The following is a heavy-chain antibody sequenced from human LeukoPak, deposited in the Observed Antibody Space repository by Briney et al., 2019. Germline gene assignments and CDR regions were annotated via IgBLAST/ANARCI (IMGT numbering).Heavy chain of an antibody. CDR2: IYYSGST. CDR1: GGSISSSSYY. CDR3: ARHEWQQQLVPNWFDP. Sequence: SETLSLTCTVSGGSISSSSYYWGWLRQPPGKGLEWLGSIYYSGSTYYNPSLKSRVTISVDTSKNQFSLKLSSVTAADTAVYYCARHEWQQQLVPNWFDPWGQGTLVTVSS. D-gene: IGHD6-13*01. V-gene: IGHV4-39*01. J-gene: IGHJ5*02.